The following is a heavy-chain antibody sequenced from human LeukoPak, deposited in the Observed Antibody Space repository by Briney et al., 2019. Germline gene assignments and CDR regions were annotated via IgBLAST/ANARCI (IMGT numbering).Heavy chain of an antibody. V-gene: IGHV1-69*06. CDR1: GGTFSSYA. D-gene: IGHD6-13*01. CDR2: IIPIFGTA. J-gene: IGHJ3*02. Sequence: AASVKVSCKASGGTFSSYAISWVRQAPGQGLEWMGGIIPIFGTANYAQKFQGRVTITADKSTSTAYMELSSLRSEDTAVYYCARRAGHSDAFDIWGQGTMVTVSS. CDR3: ARRAGHSDAFDI.